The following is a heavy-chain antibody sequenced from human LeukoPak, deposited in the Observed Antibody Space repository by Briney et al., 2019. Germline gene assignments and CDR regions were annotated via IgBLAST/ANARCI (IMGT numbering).Heavy chain of an antibody. CDR1: RFSFSDYD. J-gene: IGHJ3*02. V-gene: IGHV3-30*18. Sequence: GGSLTLSCRASRFSFSDYDMHWVRQAPGKGREWVAVISYDGSRKHYGDSVKGRFTISRDNSESTLFLQMNSLRTDDTSVYFCAKYAYNWNAPDGFDMWGQGTMVIVSS. CDR2: ISYDGSRK. CDR3: AKYAYNWNAPDGFDM. D-gene: IGHD1-1*01.